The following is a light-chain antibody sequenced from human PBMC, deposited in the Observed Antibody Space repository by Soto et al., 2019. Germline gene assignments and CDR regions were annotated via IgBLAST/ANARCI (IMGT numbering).Light chain of an antibody. CDR2: DAS. V-gene: IGKV3-11*01. Sequence: EIVLTQSPATLSFSPGERATLSCRASQSVSTCLAWYQQKPGQAPRLLIYDASNRATGIPARFSGSGSGTNFTLKISSLEPEDFAVYYCQPRSKFPPNTFGQGLKLEIK. CDR3: QPRSKFPPNT. CDR1: QSVSTC. J-gene: IGKJ2*01.